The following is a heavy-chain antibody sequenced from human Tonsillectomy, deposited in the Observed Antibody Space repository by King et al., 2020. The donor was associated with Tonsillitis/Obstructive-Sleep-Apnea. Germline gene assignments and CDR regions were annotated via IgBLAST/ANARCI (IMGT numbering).Heavy chain of an antibody. CDR3: TRAPEYSSSWYEAVTYYFDY. J-gene: IGHJ4*02. CDR1: GFTFGDNA. V-gene: IGHV3-49*04. D-gene: IGHD6-13*01. CDR2: ISSKTYGGTT. Sequence: QLVQSGGGLVQPGRSRRLSCTDSGFTFGDNAMSWVRQAAGKGLEGVGLISSKTYGGTTEYAASEKGRFTISRDDSKSIAYLQMNSLKTEDTAVYYCTRAPEYSSSWYEAVTYYFDYWGQGTLVTVSS.